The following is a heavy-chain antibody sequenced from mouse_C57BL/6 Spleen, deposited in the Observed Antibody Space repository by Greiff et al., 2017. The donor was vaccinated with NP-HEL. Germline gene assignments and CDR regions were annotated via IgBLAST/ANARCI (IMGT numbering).Heavy chain of an antibody. Sequence: QVQLQQSGPELVKPGASVKISCKASGYAFSSSWMNWVKQRPGTGLEWIGRIYPGDGDTNYNGKFKGKATLTADKSSSTAYMQLSSLTSEDSAVYFWARSSDYPQYYAMDDLGQGTSVTVSS. CDR1: GYAFSSSW. CDR3: ARSSDYPQYYAMDD. V-gene: IGHV1-82*01. D-gene: IGHD2-4*01. CDR2: IYPGDGDT. J-gene: IGHJ4*01.